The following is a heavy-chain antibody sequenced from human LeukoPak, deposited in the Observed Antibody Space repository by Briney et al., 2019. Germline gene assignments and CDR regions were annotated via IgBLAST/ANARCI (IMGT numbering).Heavy chain of an antibody. D-gene: IGHD1-26*01. V-gene: IGHV4-39*01. J-gene: IGHJ5*02. Sequence: SETLSLTCTVSGGSIRRSSYYWGWIRQPPGKGLEWIGSIYYSGSTYYNPSLKSRVTISVDTSKNQFSLKLSSVTAADTAVYYCARPRNHIVGATNWFDPWGQGTLVTVSS. CDR2: IYYSGST. CDR3: ARPRNHIVGATNWFDP. CDR1: GGSIRRSSYY.